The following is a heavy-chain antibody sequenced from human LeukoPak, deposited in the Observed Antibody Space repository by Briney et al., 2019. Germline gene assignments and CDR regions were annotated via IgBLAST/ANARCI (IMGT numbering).Heavy chain of an antibody. Sequence: SQTLSLTCAISGDSVSRNSAAWNWIRQSPSRGLEWLGRTYYRSRWFNDYAVSVISRITINPDTSKNQFSLQLNSVTHEGTAVYYCARGAPSYHGMDVWGQGTTVTVSS. CDR3: ARGAPSYHGMDV. J-gene: IGHJ6*02. CDR1: GDSVSRNSAA. CDR2: TYYRSRWFN. V-gene: IGHV6-1*01.